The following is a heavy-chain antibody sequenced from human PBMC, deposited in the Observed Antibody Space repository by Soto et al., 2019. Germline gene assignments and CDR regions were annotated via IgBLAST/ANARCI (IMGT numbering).Heavy chain of an antibody. V-gene: IGHV3-11*01. Sequence: GGSLRLSCVASGFTFSYYSMSWIRQAPGKGLEWLAFIDSRGRTLSYADSVRGRFTISRDNAENSVYLQMDSLRADDTAVYYCARQAASNYIDSWGQGNSVTVSS. CDR2: IDSRGRTL. D-gene: IGHD2-2*01. CDR3: ARQAASNYIDS. CDR1: GFTFSYYS. J-gene: IGHJ4*02.